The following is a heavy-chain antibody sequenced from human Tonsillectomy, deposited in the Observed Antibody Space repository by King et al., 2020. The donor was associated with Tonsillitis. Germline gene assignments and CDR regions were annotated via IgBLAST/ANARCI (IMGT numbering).Heavy chain of an antibody. J-gene: IGHJ3*02. CDR1: GFTFSSYS. V-gene: IGHV3-30*02. D-gene: IGHD3-22*01. CDR3: ACSGYYPYDAFDI. CDR2: IRYAGSDK. Sequence: HVQLVESGGGVVQPGGSLRLSCAASGFTFSSYSMHWVRQAPGKGLEWVTFIRYAGSDKYYADSVKGRFTISRDNSKNTLYLQMNSLRAEDTAVYYCACSGYYPYDAFDIWGQGTMVTVSS.